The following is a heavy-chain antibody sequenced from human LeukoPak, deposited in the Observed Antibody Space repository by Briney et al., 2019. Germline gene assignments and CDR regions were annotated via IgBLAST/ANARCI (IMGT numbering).Heavy chain of an antibody. D-gene: IGHD2-15*01. J-gene: IGHJ4*02. CDR2: ISDSGDRT. V-gene: IGHV3-23*01. CDR1: GFTFSSHS. CDR3: AKGGFCSSGTCYSPPVDY. Sequence: GGSLRLSCAASGFTFSSHSMTWVRQAPGKGLEWVPGISDSGDRTYYADSVKGRFTTSRDNSKNTLYLQMNSLRAEDTAVYYCAKGGFCSSGTCYSPPVDYWGQGTLVTVSS.